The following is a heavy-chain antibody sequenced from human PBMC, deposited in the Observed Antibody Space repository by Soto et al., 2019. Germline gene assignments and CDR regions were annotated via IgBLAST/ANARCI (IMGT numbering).Heavy chain of an antibody. CDR3: VRDGTKTLRDWFDP. Sequence: PSETLSLTCTVSGASIRGFYWSWIRKSAGKGLEWIGRIYATGTTDYNPSLKSRVMMSVDTSKKQFSLKLRSVTAADTAVYYCVRDGTKTLRDWFDPWGQGISVTV. J-gene: IGHJ5*02. CDR2: IYATGTT. D-gene: IGHD1-1*01. V-gene: IGHV4-4*07. CDR1: GASIRGFY.